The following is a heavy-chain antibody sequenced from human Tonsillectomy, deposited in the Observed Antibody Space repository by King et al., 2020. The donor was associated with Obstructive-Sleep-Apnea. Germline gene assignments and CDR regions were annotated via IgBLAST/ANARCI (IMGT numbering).Heavy chain of an antibody. Sequence: ESGGGVVQPGRSLRLSCAASGFTFSSYAMHWVRQAPGKGLEWVAVISYDGSNKYYADSVKGRFTISRDNSKNTLYLQMNSLRAEDTAVYYCARDYIRVITFGGVIALDYWGQGTLVTVSS. CDR3: ARDYIRVITFGGVIALDY. D-gene: IGHD3-16*02. CDR1: GFTFSSYA. V-gene: IGHV3-30-3*01. J-gene: IGHJ4*02. CDR2: ISYDGSNK.